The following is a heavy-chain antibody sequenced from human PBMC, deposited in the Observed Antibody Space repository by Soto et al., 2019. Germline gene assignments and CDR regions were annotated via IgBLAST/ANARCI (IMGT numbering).Heavy chain of an antibody. CDR2: IYYSGST. J-gene: IGHJ4*02. D-gene: IGHD6-13*01. V-gene: IGHV4-31*03. CDR3: ARVPRIAAASGTFDY. Sequence: QVQLQESGPGLVKPSQTLSLTCTVSGGSISSGGYYWSWIRQHPGKGLEWIGYIYYSGSTYYNPSLNSRATIPVHTSKNQFALKLSSVTAADTAVYYCARVPRIAAASGTFDYWGQGTLVTVSS. CDR1: GGSISSGGYY.